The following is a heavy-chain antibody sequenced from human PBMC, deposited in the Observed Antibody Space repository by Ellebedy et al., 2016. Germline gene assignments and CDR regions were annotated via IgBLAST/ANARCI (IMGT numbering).Heavy chain of an antibody. V-gene: IGHV4-39*01. D-gene: IGHD6-13*01. CDR3: ARLSGRQLVIYYFDY. CDR1: GGSISSSSDYY. J-gene: IGHJ4*02. Sequence: SETLSLTCTVSGGSISSSSDYYWGWVRQPPGKGLEWIGSLYYSGSTYCNPPLKSRVSMSADTSKNQFSLRLSSVTAADTAVYYCARLSGRQLVIYYFDYWGQGTLVAVSS. CDR2: LYYSGST.